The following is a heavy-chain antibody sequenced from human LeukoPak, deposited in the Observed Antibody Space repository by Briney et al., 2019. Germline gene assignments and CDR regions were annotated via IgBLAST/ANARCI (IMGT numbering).Heavy chain of an antibody. D-gene: IGHD6-13*01. CDR2: ISYDGSNK. CDR1: GFTFSSYA. V-gene: IGHV3-30*04. Sequence: GRSLRLSCAASGFTFSSYAMHWVRQAPGKGLEWVAVISYDGSNKYYADSVKGRFTISRDNSKNTLYLQMNSLRAEDTAVFYCARAAGSNWFDPWGQGTLVTVSS. CDR3: ARAAGSNWFDP. J-gene: IGHJ5*02.